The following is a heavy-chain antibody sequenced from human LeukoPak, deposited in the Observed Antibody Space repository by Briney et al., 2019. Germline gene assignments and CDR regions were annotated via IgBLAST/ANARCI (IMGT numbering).Heavy chain of an antibody. CDR3: ARDVADSISY. CDR2: ISAYSGNT. J-gene: IGHJ4*02. D-gene: IGHD2-21*01. V-gene: IGHV1-18*01. Sequence: ASVKVSCKASGYSFPSYGISWVRQAPGQGLEWMGWISAYSGNTNYAHKVQGRVTMTTDTSTSTAYMELSSLRSDDTAVYYCARDVADSISYWGQGTLVTVSS. CDR1: GYSFPSYG.